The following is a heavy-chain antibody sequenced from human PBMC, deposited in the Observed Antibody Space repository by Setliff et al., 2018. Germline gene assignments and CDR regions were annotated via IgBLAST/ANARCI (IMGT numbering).Heavy chain of an antibody. CDR2: IIPILGTT. J-gene: IGHJ6*03. V-gene: IGHV1-69*05. Sequence: GASVKVSCKASGGTFSNYDISWVRQAPGQGLEWMGGIIPILGTTNYAQRFQGRVTITTDESTSTAYMELSSLRSEDTAVYYCARERGDIVTTTSYYYYLDVWGKGTTVTVS. CDR1: GGTFSNYD. D-gene: IGHD5-12*01. CDR3: ARERGDIVTTTSYYYYLDV.